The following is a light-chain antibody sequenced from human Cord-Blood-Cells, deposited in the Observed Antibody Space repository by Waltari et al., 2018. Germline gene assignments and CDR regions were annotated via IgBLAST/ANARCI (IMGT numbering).Light chain of an antibody. Sequence: QSALTQPPSASGSPGQSVTISCTGTSSDVGGYNYVSWYQQHPGKAPTLMVYEVSKRPAGVPDRFSGYKSGSTASLTVSGLQAEDEADYYCSSYAGSNNFVVFGGGTKLTVL. J-gene: IGLJ2*01. V-gene: IGLV2-8*01. CDR1: SSDVGGYNY. CDR3: SSYAGSNNFVV. CDR2: EVS.